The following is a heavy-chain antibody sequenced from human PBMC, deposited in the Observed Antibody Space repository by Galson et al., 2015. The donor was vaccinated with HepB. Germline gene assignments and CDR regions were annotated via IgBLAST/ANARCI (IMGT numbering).Heavy chain of an antibody. J-gene: IGHJ4*02. V-gene: IGHV3-33*01. D-gene: IGHD3-9*01. Sequence: SLRLSCAASGFTFSSYGMHWVRQAPGKGLEWVAVIWYDGSNKYYADSVKGRFTISRDNSKNTLYLQMNSLRAEDTAVYYCARDPPCVILTGYPRGYFDYWGQGTLVTVSS. CDR3: ARDPPCVILTGYPRGYFDY. CDR1: GFTFSSYG. CDR2: IWYDGSNK.